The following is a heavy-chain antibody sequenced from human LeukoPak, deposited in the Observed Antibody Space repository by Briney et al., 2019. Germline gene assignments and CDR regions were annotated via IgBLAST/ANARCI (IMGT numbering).Heavy chain of an antibody. D-gene: IGHD4-17*01. J-gene: IGHJ3*02. CDR1: GGTFSSYA. CDR2: IIPILGIA. Sequence: ASVKVSCKASGGTFSSYAISWVRQAPGQGLEWMGRIIPILGIANYAQKFQGRVTITADKSTSTAYMELSSLRSEDTAVYYCARDYDYGDPDAFDIWGQGTMVTVSS. CDR3: ARDYDYGDPDAFDI. V-gene: IGHV1-69*04.